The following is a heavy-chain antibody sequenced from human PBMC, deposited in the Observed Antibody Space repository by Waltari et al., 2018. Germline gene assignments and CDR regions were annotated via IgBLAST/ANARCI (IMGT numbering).Heavy chain of an antibody. Sequence: QVQLVQSGAEVKKHGSSVKVSCKASGGTFSSYAISGVLQTPGQGLDWMVGIIPVLGMANYAREVQGRVTTTADKPTSTAYMGLNSLRSEDTAVCYCAGVTEGAFDIWGQGTMFTVSS. CDR3: AGVTEGAFDI. V-gene: IGHV1-69*10. CDR2: IIPVLGMA. J-gene: IGHJ3*02. CDR1: GGTFSSYA.